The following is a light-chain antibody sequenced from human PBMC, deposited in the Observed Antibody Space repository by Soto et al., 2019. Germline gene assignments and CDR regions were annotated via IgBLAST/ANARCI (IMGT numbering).Light chain of an antibody. CDR3: QQYNIWPRT. CDR2: GAS. Sequence: EIVLTQSPGTLSLSAGERSTLACRASKSVSNYVAWYQQKSGQPPRLLIYGASSRASGIPDRFSGSGSGTDFTLTISSLQSEDFAVYYCQQYNIWPRTLGQGTKVDIK. CDR1: KSVSNY. J-gene: IGKJ1*01. V-gene: IGKV3D-15*01.